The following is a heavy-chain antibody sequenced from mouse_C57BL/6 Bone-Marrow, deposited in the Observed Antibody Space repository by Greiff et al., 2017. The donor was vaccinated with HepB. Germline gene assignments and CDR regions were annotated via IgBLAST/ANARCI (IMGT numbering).Heavy chain of an antibody. D-gene: IGHD1-1*01. J-gene: IGHJ1*03. V-gene: IGHV1-26*01. Sequence: EVQLQQSGPELVKPGASVKISCKASGYTFTDYYMNWVKQSHGKSLEWIGDINPNNGGTSYNQKFKGKATLTVDKSSSTAYMELRSLTSEDSAVYYCAIRGYYYWYFDVWGTGTTVTVSS. CDR1: GYTFTDYY. CDR3: AIRGYYYWYFDV. CDR2: INPNNGGT.